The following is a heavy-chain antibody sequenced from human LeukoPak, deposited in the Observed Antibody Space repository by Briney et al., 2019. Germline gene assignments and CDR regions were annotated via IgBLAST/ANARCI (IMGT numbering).Heavy chain of an antibody. CDR1: GGTFSSYV. V-gene: IGHV1-69*13. CDR2: IIPIFGTA. D-gene: IGHD3-22*01. J-gene: IGHJ6*03. Sequence: ASVKVSCKASGGTFSSYVISWVRQAPGQGLEWMGGIIPIFGTANYAQKFQGRVTITADESTSTAYMELSSLRSEDTAVYYCAIRNYYDSSGYRDYYYYYMDVWGKGTTVTVSS. CDR3: AIRNYYDSSGYRDYYYYYMDV.